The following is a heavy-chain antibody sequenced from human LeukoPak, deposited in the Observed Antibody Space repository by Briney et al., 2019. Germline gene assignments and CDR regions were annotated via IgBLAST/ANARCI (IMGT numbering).Heavy chain of an antibody. CDR3: ARDFNWNVAS. CDR2: INGYNGNT. CDR1: GHIDS. D-gene: IGHD1-20*01. Sequence: ASVKVSCKTSGHIDSISWVRQAPGPGLEWMGWINGYNGNTNYAQKFQDRVTVTTDTSTTTAYMELGSLKSDDTAVYYCARDFNWNVASWGQGTLVSVSS. V-gene: IGHV1-18*01. J-gene: IGHJ4*02.